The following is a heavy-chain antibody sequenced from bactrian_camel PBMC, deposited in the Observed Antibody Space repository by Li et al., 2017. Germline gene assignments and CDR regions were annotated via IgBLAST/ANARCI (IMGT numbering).Heavy chain of an antibody. J-gene: IGHJ4*01. V-gene: IGHV3S53*01. Sequence: HVQLVESGGGSVQAGGSLRLSCVASGNTRTGYGMAWFRQAPGKEREGVASVDSDGPTHYADSVKGRFTVSKDRATDTVYLQMNSLKPEDTAMYSCKTVRDFDYVDYADYDRWGQGTQVTVS. CDR3: KTVRDFDYVDYADYDR. D-gene: IGHD4*01. CDR2: VDSDGPT. CDR1: GNTRTGYG.